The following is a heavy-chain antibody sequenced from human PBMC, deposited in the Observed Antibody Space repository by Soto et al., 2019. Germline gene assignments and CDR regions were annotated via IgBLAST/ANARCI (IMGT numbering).Heavy chain of an antibody. J-gene: IGHJ4*02. V-gene: IGHV3-30*18. D-gene: IGHD3-22*01. CDR3: AKGKERDYYDSSGAV. CDR1: GFTFHIPG. Sequence: GGSLRLSCAASGFTFHIPGMHWVRQAPGKGLEWVAAISYDGSYKYYTDSVKGRFTISRDYSMNTLYLQMNSLRAEDTAVYYCAKGKERDYYDSSGAVWGQGT. CDR2: ISYDGSYK.